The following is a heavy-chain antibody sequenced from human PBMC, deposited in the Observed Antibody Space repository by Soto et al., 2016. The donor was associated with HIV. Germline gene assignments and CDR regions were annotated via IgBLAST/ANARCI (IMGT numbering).Heavy chain of an antibody. CDR2: ISSSGSAI. J-gene: IGHJ4*02. D-gene: IGHD2-8*01. Sequence: EVQLVESGGGLVQPGGSLRLSCAASGFTFSSHSINWVRRAPGKGLEWLSYISSSGSAIHYADSVKGRFTISRDNAKNSLYLQMNSLRAEDTAVYYXARGXGVFDYVGPGNPGLPSPQ. V-gene: IGHV3-48*04. CDR1: GFTFSSHS. CDR3: ARGXGVFDY.